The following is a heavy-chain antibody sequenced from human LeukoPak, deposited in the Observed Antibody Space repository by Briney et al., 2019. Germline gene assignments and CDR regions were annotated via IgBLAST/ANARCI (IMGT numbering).Heavy chain of an antibody. D-gene: IGHD6-13*01. J-gene: IGHJ4*02. CDR1: GFTFSDYY. Sequence: KPGGSLRLSCAASGFTFSDYYMSWIRQAPGKGLEWVSYISSSGSTIYYADSVKGRFTISRDNAKNSLYLQMNSLRAEDTAVYYCAKSTPESSSWYLYYFDYWGQGSLVTVSS. CDR3: AKSTPESSSWYLYYFDY. CDR2: ISSSGSTI. V-gene: IGHV3-11*04.